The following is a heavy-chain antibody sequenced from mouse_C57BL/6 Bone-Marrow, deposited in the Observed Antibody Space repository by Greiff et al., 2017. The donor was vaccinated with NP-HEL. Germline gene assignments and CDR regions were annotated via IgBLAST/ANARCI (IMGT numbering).Heavy chain of an antibody. CDR3: ARGYYGNSWYFDV. V-gene: IGHV3-6*01. Sequence: EVQLQQSGPGLVKPSQSLSLTCSVTGYSITSCYYWNWIRQFPGNKLEWMGYISYDGSNNYNPSLKNRISITRDKSKNQFFLKLNSVTPEDTATYYCARGYYGNSWYFDVWGTGTTVTVSS. J-gene: IGHJ1*03. CDR1: GYSITSCYY. D-gene: IGHD2-1*01. CDR2: ISYDGSN.